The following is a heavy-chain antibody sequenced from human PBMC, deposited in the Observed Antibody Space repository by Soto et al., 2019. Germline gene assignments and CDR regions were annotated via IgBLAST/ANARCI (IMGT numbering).Heavy chain of an antibody. J-gene: IGHJ4*02. CDR3: AKSRSANYFDS. CDR2: ISGSGADT. V-gene: IGHV3-23*01. Sequence: GGSLRLSCAASGFTFSNYVMSWVRLAPGKGLQWVSSISGSGADTYYTDSVEGRFTISKDISKNTLYLQMNSLRAEDTAVYYCAKSRSANYFDSWGQGTLVTVS. D-gene: IGHD6-13*01. CDR1: GFTFSNYV.